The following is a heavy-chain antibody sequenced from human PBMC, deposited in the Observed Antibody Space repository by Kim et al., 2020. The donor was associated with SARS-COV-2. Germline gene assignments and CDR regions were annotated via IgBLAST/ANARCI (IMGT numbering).Heavy chain of an antibody. CDR1: GFTVSSNY. V-gene: IGHV3-53*01. CDR3: ATHKFGEYWGFDY. CDR2: IYSGGST. Sequence: GGSPRLSCAASGFTVSSNYMSWVRQAPGKGLEWVSVIYSGGSTYYADSVKGRFTISRDNSKNTLYLQMNSLRAEDTAVYYCATHKFGEYWGFDYWGQGTL. J-gene: IGHJ4*02. D-gene: IGHD3-10*01.